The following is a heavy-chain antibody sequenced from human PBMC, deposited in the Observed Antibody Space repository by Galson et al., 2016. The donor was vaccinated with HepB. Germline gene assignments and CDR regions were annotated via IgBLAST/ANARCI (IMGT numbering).Heavy chain of an antibody. V-gene: IGHV3-23*01. CDR1: GFSFSTYA. CDR2: ISGNTYRT. CDR3: AKVLTQTHYYGMDV. J-gene: IGHJ6*02. Sequence: SLRLSCATSGFSFSTYAMAWVRQAPGKGLEWVATISGNTYRTMYAHSVEGRFTISRDSSRDTLFLEMNSLRAGDTALYYCAKVLTQTHYYGMDVWGQGTTVTVSS.